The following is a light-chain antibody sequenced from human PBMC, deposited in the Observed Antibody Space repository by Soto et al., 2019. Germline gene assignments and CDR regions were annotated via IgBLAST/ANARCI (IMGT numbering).Light chain of an antibody. CDR3: QQANSFPPT. CDR1: QDISSG. Sequence: DIRMTQSPSSVSASVGDRVTITCRASQDISSGLAWYQQKPGKAPKLLIYAASTLQSGVPSRFSGSGSGTDFTLTISSLQPEDFATYYCQQANSFPPTYGPGTKVHIK. J-gene: IGKJ3*01. CDR2: AAS. V-gene: IGKV1-12*01.